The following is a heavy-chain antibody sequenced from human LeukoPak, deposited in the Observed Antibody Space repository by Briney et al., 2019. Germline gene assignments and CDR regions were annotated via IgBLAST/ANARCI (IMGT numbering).Heavy chain of an antibody. D-gene: IGHD5-18*01. CDR3: ARRGYSYGALDY. Sequence: GGSLRLSCAASGFTFSSYSMNWVRQAPGKGLEWVSSISSSSSYIYYADSVKGRLTISRDNAKNSLYLQMNSLRAEDTAVYYCARRGYSYGALDYWGQGTLVTVSS. J-gene: IGHJ4*02. CDR1: GFTFSSYS. V-gene: IGHV3-21*01. CDR2: ISSSSSYI.